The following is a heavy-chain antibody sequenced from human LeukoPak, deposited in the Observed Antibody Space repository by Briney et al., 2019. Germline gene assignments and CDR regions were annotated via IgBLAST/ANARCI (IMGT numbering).Heavy chain of an antibody. Sequence: ASVTVSCKASGGTFSSYAISWVRQAPGQGLEWMGGIIPIFGTANYAQKFQGRVTITADESTSTGYMELSGLRSEDTAVYYCASKRGYSYGLDYWGQGTLVTVSS. V-gene: IGHV1-69*13. CDR3: ASKRGYSYGLDY. CDR1: GGTFSSYA. J-gene: IGHJ4*02. D-gene: IGHD5-18*01. CDR2: IIPIFGTA.